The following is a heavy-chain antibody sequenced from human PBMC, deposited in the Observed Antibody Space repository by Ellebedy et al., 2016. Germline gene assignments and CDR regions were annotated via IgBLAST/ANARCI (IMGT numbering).Heavy chain of an antibody. J-gene: IGHJ4*02. CDR1: GFTFSSYA. V-gene: IGHV3-23*01. Sequence: GESLKISXAASGFTFSSYAMSWVRQAPGKGLEWVSAISGSGGSTYYADSVKGRFTISRDNSKNTLYLQMNSLRAEDTAVYYCARGQGRSSSSVDYWGQGTLVTVSS. D-gene: IGHD6-13*01. CDR2: ISGSGGST. CDR3: ARGQGRSSSSVDY.